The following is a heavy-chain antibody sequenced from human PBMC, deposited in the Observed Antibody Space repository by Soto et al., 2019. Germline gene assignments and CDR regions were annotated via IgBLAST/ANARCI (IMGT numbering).Heavy chain of an antibody. CDR3: ARAYS. J-gene: IGHJ4*02. CDR1: GFTFRNYW. Sequence: EVQLVESGGGLVQPGGSLRLSCAASGFTFRNYWMSWVRQAPGKGLEWVANINQDGSEKYYGDSVKGRFTISRDNAKNSLERQGNSVRAEDTAVYYWARAYSWGPGTLVTVSS. CDR2: INQDGSEK. V-gene: IGHV3-7*01.